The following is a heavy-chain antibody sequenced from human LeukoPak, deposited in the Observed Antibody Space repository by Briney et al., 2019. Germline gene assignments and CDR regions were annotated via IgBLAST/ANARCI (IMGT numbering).Heavy chain of an antibody. Sequence: GGSLRLSCAASGFTFSNYWMSWVRQAPGKGLEWVANIRPDGSEKYYVDSVKGRFTISRDNAKNSLYLQMNSLRAEDTAVYYCARDGGSAMPFDYWGQGTLVTVSS. D-gene: IGHD2-2*01. J-gene: IGHJ4*02. CDR2: IRPDGSEK. CDR1: GFTFSNYW. CDR3: ARDGGSAMPFDY. V-gene: IGHV3-7*01.